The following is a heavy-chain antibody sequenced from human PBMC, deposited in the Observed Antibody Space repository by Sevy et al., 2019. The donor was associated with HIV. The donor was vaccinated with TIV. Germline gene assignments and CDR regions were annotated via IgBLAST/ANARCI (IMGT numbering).Heavy chain of an antibody. D-gene: IGHD2-2*01. V-gene: IGHV3-23*01. CDR3: AKKGPIVVVPAAIDY. Sequence: GGSLRLSCAASGFTFSSYAMSWVRQAPGKGLDWVSAISCSGGSTYYAHSVKGRFTISRDNSKNTLYLQMNSLRAEDTAVYYCAKKGPIVVVPAAIDYWGQGTLVTVSS. J-gene: IGHJ4*02. CDR1: GFTFSSYA. CDR2: ISCSGGST.